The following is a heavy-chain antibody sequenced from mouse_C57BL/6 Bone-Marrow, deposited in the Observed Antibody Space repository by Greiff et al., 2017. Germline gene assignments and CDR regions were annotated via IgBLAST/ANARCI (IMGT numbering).Heavy chain of an antibody. CDR1: GYTFTSYW. CDR2: IYPGNSDT. D-gene: IGHD2-4*01. CDR3: TRLYDYDVYWYFDV. J-gene: IGHJ1*03. V-gene: IGHV1-5*01. Sequence: VQLKQSGTVLARPGASVKMSCKTSGYTFTSYWMHWVKQRPGQGLEWIGAIYPGNSDTSYNQKFKGKAKLTAVTSASTAYMELSSLTNEDSSVYYCTRLYDYDVYWYFDVWGTGTTVTVSS.